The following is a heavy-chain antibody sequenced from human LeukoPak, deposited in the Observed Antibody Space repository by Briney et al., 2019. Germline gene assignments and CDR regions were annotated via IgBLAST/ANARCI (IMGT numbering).Heavy chain of an antibody. V-gene: IGHV3-53*01. CDR1: GFDVGRNY. CDR2: IYSGGAT. J-gene: IGHJ4*02. D-gene: IGHD6-13*01. Sequence: AGGSLILSCAASGFDVGRNYMTWVRQAPGKGLEWVSFIYSGGATYYADSVRGRFTISRDSSKNTLYLQMNSLRVEDTAVYYCARVPGYSWGQGTLVTVSS. CDR3: ARVPGYS.